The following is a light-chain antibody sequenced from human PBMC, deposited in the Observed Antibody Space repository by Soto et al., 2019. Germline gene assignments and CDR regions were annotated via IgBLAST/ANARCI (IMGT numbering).Light chain of an antibody. Sequence: EIVMTQSPATLSVSPGERATLSCRASQSVSSKLAWYQQKPGQAPRLLIYGASTRATGIPARFSGSGSETEFTLTISSLQSEDFAVYYCQQYNDWRTFGQGTKLAIK. CDR1: QSVSSK. J-gene: IGKJ2*01. CDR3: QQYNDWRT. CDR2: GAS. V-gene: IGKV3-15*01.